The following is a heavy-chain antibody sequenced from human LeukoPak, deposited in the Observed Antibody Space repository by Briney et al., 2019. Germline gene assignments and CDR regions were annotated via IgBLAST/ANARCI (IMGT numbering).Heavy chain of an antibody. CDR3: ARDQGIAAAGHENWFDP. V-gene: IGHV4-4*02. D-gene: IGHD6-13*01. Sequence: SETLSLTCAVSGGSISSSNWWSWVRQPPGKGLEWIGEIYHSGSTNYNPSLKSRVTISVDKSKNQFSLKLSSVTAADTAVYYCARDQGIAAAGHENWFDPWGQGTLVTVSS. CDR1: GGSISSSNW. J-gene: IGHJ5*02. CDR2: IYHSGST.